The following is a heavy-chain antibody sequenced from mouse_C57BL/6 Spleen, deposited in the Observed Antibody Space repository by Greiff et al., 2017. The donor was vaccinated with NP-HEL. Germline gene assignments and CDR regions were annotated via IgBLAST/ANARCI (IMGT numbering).Heavy chain of an antibody. Sequence: QVQLQQPGAELVRPGTSVKLSCKASGYTFTSYWMHWVKQRPGQGLEWIGVIDPSDSYTNYNQKFKGKATLTVDTSSSTAYMQLSSLTSEDSAVYYWARWNDGYCDYWGQGTTLTVSS. CDR2: IDPSDSYT. J-gene: IGHJ2*01. CDR3: ARWNDGYCDY. D-gene: IGHD2-3*01. CDR1: GYTFTSYW. V-gene: IGHV1-59*01.